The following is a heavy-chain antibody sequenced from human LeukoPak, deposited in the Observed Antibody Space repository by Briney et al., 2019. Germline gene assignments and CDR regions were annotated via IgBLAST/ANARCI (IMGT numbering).Heavy chain of an antibody. D-gene: IGHD5-24*01. V-gene: IGHV3-7*04. CDR3: TRVGYIDEGIDY. Sequence: AGGSLRLSCAASGFTFSSSAMSSVRQAPGKGPEWVANIKQDGSKKSYVDSVKGRFTISRDNAKNSLYLQMNSLRAEDTAIYYCTRVGYIDEGIDYWGQGTLVTVSS. CDR1: GFTFSSSA. J-gene: IGHJ4*02. CDR2: IKQDGSKK.